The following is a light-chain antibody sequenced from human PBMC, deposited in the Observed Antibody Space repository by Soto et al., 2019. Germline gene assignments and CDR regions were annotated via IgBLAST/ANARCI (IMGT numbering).Light chain of an antibody. CDR3: QQCYNWPPWT. J-gene: IGKJ1*01. V-gene: IGKV3-11*01. CDR2: DAS. Sequence: EIGVTRAPATRSSWRWEKPTHTCRASQSVGTFFAWYQQKPGQAPRLLIYDASNRATGIPARFSGSGSGTAFTLTISSLEPEDFAVYSCQQCYNWPPWTFGQGTKVDI. CDR1: QSVGTF.